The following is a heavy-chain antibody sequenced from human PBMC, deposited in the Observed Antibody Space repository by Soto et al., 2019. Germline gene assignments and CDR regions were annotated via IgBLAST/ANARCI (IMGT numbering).Heavy chain of an antibody. CDR2: IYHSGST. CDR3: ARAEAYYDFWSGYYRYYFDY. Sequence: QVQLQESGPGLVKPSGTLSLTCAVSSGSISSSNWWSWVRQPPGKGLEWIGEIYHSGSTNYNPSLKVRVTISIDKSKNQFSLKLSSVTAADTAVYYCARAEAYYDFWSGYYRYYFDYWGQGTLVTVSS. D-gene: IGHD3-3*01. V-gene: IGHV4-4*02. CDR1: SGSISSSNW. J-gene: IGHJ4*02.